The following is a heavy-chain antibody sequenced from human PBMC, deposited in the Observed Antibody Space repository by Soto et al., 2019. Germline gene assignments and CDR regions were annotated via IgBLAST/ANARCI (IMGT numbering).Heavy chain of an antibody. Sequence: SDTLSLTCAVYGGSFSGYYWSWIRQPPGKGLEWIGEINHSGSTNYNPSLKSRVTISVDTSKNQFSLKLSSVTAADTAVYYCARGEIKTTVINFDYWGQGTLVTVSS. CDR2: INHSGST. J-gene: IGHJ4*02. V-gene: IGHV4-34*01. CDR1: GGSFSGYY. CDR3: ARGEIKTTVINFDY. D-gene: IGHD4-17*01.